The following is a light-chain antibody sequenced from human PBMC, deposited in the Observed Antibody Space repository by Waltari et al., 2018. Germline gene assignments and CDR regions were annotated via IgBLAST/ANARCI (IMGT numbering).Light chain of an antibody. Sequence: QSVLTQPTSVSGAPGQRVTIPCTGSSSHIGAGYDVPWYQQVPGTAPKLLIDGNINRPSEVPARFSGSKSGTSASLAITGLQAEDEADYYCQSYDSSLRGSVFGGGTKLTVL. V-gene: IGLV1-40*01. J-gene: IGLJ3*02. CDR1: SSHIGAGYD. CDR2: GNI. CDR3: QSYDSSLRGSV.